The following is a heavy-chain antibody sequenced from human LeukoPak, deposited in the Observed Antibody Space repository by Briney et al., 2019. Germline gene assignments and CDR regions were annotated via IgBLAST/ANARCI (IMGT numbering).Heavy chain of an antibody. J-gene: IGHJ6*02. CDR1: GDTFSFFA. CDR2: MIPIFGTA. Sequence: ASVKVSCKASGDTFSFFAFSWVRQAPGQGLEWMGGMIPIFGTANYAQNFQGRVTITADESTSTAYMELSSLRSEDTAVYYCSLYCSGGGCRQRGYYYGMDVWGQGTTVTVSS. CDR3: SLYCSGGGCRQRGYYYGMDV. V-gene: IGHV1-69*01. D-gene: IGHD2-15*01.